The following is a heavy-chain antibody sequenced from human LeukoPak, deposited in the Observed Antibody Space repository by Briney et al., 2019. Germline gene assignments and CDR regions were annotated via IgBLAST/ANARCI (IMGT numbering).Heavy chain of an antibody. D-gene: IGHD2-21*01. CDR3: ARVVKNYYYYYMDV. CDR1: GYTFTSYG. J-gene: IGHJ6*03. CDR2: ISAYNGNT. V-gene: IGHV1-18*01. Sequence: ASVKVSCKASGYTFTSYGISWVRQAPGQGLEWMGWISAYNGNTNYAQKLQGRVTMTTDTSTSTAYMELRSLRSDDTAVYYRARVVKNYYYYYMDVWGKGTTVTVSS.